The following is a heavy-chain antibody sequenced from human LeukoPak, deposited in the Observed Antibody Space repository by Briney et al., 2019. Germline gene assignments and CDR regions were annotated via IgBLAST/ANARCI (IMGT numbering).Heavy chain of an antibody. Sequence: SVKVSCKASGGTFSSYAISWVRQAPGQGLEWMGRIIPILGIANYAQKFQGRVTITADKSTSTAYMELSSLRSEDTAVYYCASSSYSSSWYPYYYYGMDVWGQGTTVTVSS. CDR3: ASSSYSSSWYPYYYYGMDV. D-gene: IGHD6-13*01. V-gene: IGHV1-69*04. CDR1: GGTFSSYA. CDR2: IIPILGIA. J-gene: IGHJ6*02.